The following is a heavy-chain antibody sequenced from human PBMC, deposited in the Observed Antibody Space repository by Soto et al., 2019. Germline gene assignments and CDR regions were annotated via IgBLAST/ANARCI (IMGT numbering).Heavy chain of an antibody. CDR3: ATGSGSGSYIRAFDI. CDR1: GFTFSSYA. Sequence: GGSLRLSSAASGFTFSSYAMSWVRQAPGKGLEWVSAISGSGGSTYYADSVKGRFTISRDNSKNTLYLQMNSLRAEDTAVYYCATGSGSGSYIRAFDIWGQGTMVTVSS. CDR2: ISGSGGST. V-gene: IGHV3-23*01. J-gene: IGHJ3*02. D-gene: IGHD3-10*01.